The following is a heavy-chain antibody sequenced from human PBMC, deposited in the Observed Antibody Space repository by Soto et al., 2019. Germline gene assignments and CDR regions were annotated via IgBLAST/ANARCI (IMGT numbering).Heavy chain of an antibody. CDR3: ARTIAAVGGDAFDI. J-gene: IGHJ3*02. Sequence: VGSLRLSCAASGFTFSSYSMNWVRQAPGKGLEWVSSISSSSSYIYYADSVKGRFTISRDNAKNSLYLQMNSLRAEDTAVYYCARTIAAVGGDAFDIWGQGTMVTVSS. CDR2: ISSSSSYI. CDR1: GFTFSSYS. D-gene: IGHD6-13*01. V-gene: IGHV3-21*01.